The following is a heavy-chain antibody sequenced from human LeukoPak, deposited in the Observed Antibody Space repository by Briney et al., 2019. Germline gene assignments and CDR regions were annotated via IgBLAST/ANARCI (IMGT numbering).Heavy chain of an antibody. CDR1: GFTFSSYA. Sequence: GGSLRLSCSASGFTFSSYAMHWVRQAPGKGLEYVSAISSNGGSTYYADSVKGRFTISRDNSKNTLYLQMSSLRAEDTAVYYCVKGIVILRPGVAFDIWGQGTMVTVSS. CDR2: ISSNGGST. D-gene: IGHD3-16*02. V-gene: IGHV3-64D*06. CDR3: VKGIVILRPGVAFDI. J-gene: IGHJ3*02.